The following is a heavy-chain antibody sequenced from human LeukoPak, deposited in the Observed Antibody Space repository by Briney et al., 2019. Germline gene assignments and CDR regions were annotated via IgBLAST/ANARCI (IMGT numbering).Heavy chain of an antibody. J-gene: IGHJ4*02. D-gene: IGHD3-22*01. V-gene: IGHV3-11*05. CDR3: ARDRNQYYYDSSGSPIDY. CDR1: GFTFGDYY. Sequence: GRSLRLSCTASGFTFGDYYMSWIRQAPGKGLEWLSYISTSSSYTNYADSVKGRFTISRDNAKNSLSLQMNSLRADDTAVYYCARDRNQYYYDSSGSPIDYWGQGTLVTVSS. CDR2: ISTSSSYT.